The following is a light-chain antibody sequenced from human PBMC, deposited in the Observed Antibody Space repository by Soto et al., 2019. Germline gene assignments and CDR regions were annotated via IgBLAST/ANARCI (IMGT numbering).Light chain of an antibody. J-gene: IGKJ1*01. Sequence: IVMTQSPATLSVSPGERATLSWRASQSVSSNLAWYQQTPGQAPRLLIYGASTRATGIPARFSGSGSGTEFTLTISSLQSEDFAVYYCQQYNNWPRRTFGQGTKVDIK. CDR1: QSVSSN. V-gene: IGKV3-15*01. CDR2: GAS. CDR3: QQYNNWPRRT.